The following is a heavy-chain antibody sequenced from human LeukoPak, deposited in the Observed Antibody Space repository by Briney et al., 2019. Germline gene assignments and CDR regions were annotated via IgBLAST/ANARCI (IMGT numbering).Heavy chain of an antibody. CDR3: AGVYSSGWYYFDY. D-gene: IGHD6-19*01. Sequence: ASVKVSCKVSGYTLTELSMHWVRQAPGQGLEWMGWINPNSGGTNYAQKFQGRVTMTRDTSISTAYMELSRLRSDDTAVYYCAGVYSSGWYYFDYWGQGTLVTVSS. J-gene: IGHJ4*02. V-gene: IGHV1-2*02. CDR1: GYTLTELS. CDR2: INPNSGGT.